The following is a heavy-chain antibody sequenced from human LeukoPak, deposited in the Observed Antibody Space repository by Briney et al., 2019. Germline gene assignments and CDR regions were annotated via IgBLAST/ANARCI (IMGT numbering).Heavy chain of an antibody. CDR2: ISGSGGST. D-gene: IGHD6-13*01. J-gene: IGHJ4*02. CDR1: GFTFSRYA. V-gene: IGHV3-23*01. Sequence: GGSLRLSCAASGFTFSRYAMSWVRQTPGKGLEWVSAISGSGGSTYYADSVKGRFTISSDNSKNTLYLQMNSLRAEDTAIYYCAKEAYSSSWYASSDYWGQGTLVTVSS. CDR3: AKEAYSSSWYASSDY.